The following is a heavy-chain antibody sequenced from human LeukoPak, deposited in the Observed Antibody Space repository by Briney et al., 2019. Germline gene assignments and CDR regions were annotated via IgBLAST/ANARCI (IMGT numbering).Heavy chain of an antibody. CDR3: VRGGGVVAGTYDY. Sequence: GGSLRLSCVASGFTFITYAFHWVRQAPGKGLEYVSAISNNGEDTYYADFVKGRFTISRDNSKNTLYLQMGSLRAEDMAVYYCVRGGGVVAGTYDYWGQGTLVTVSS. D-gene: IGHD6-19*01. CDR1: GFTFITYA. V-gene: IGHV3-64*02. CDR2: ISNNGEDT. J-gene: IGHJ4*02.